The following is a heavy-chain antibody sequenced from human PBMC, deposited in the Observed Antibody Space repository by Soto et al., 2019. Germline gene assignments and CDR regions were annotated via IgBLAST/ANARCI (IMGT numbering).Heavy chain of an antibody. V-gene: IGHV5-51*01. J-gene: IGHJ6*02. CDR2: IYPGDSDT. Sequence: PGESLKISCKGSGYSFTSYWIGWVRQMPGKGLEWMGIIYPGDSDTRYSPSFQGQVTISADKSISTAYLQWSSLKASDTAMYYCARSSRFLEWFRYHGMDVWGQGTTVTVSS. CDR1: GYSFTSYW. D-gene: IGHD3-3*01. CDR3: ARSSRFLEWFRYHGMDV.